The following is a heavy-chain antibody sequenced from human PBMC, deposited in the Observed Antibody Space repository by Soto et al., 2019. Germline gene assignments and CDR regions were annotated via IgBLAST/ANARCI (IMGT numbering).Heavy chain of an antibody. V-gene: IGHV3-30*18. Sequence: GGSLSLSCAASGFTFSNYGMHWVRQTPGKGLEWVALILYDGSNKYYADSVKGRFTISRDNSKNTLYLQVSSLRAEDTAVYYCAKSRDAYNFYFYYGMDVWGQGTTVTV. CDR3: AKSRDAYNFYFYYGMDV. D-gene: IGHD2-2*01. CDR1: GFTFSNYG. CDR2: ILYDGSNK. J-gene: IGHJ6*02.